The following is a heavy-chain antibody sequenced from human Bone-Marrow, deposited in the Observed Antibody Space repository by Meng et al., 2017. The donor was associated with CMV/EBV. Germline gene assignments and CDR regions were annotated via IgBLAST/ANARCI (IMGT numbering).Heavy chain of an antibody. D-gene: IGHD1-1*01. CDR3: ARRRTTGIGKLGAPFDP. CDR2: MYYGGSS. CDR1: GGSISSYY. J-gene: IGHJ5*02. V-gene: IGHV4-59*13. Sequence: SETLSLTCSFSGGSISSYYWSWIRQPPGKGLEWIGYMYYGGSSNHNPSLKSRVTMSLDTSKNQFSLKMTSVTAADTAVYYCARRRTTGIGKLGAPFDPWGQGTLVTVSS.